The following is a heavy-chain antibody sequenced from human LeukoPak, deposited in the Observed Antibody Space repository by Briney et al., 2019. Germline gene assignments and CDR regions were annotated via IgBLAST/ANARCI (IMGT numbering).Heavy chain of an antibody. J-gene: IGHJ4*02. CDR2: VFGSGGSA. CDR3: AKTTTGYSSGRYPAWPIDY. Sequence: GGSLRLSCAASGFTFGSYAMYWVRQAPGKGLEWVSGVFGSGGSAHYADSVKGRFTISRDNSKNTVYLQMDSLRVEDTAIYYCAKTTTGYSSGRYPAWPIDYWGQGTLVTVSS. D-gene: IGHD2-15*01. V-gene: IGHV3-23*01. CDR1: GFTFGSYA.